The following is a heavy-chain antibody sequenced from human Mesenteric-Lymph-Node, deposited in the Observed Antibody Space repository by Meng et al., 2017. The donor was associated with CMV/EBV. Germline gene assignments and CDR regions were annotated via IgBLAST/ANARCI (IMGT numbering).Heavy chain of an antibody. CDR2: ISSSGSTI. J-gene: IGHJ4*02. CDR1: GFTFSGYE. D-gene: IGHD3-22*01. V-gene: IGHV3-48*03. CDR3: ARDHYDSSGYYRKGVFDY. Sequence: GESLKISCAASGFTFSGYEMNWVRQAPGKGLEWVSYISSSGSTIYYADSVKGRFTISRDNAKNSLYLQMNSLRAEDTAVYYCARDHYDSSGYYRKGVFDYWGQGTLVTVSS.